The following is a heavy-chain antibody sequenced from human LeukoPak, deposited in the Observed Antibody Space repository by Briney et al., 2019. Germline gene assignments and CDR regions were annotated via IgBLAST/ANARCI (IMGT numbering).Heavy chain of an antibody. V-gene: IGHV3-23*01. CDR1: GFTFTSYA. Sequence: PGGSLRLSCAASGFTFTSYAMSWVRQAPGKGLEWVSTINKGGGITYYADSVKGRFTISRDNSKNTLYLQMNSLRAEDTAVYYCAKVVKIAVAGTAGWDYWGQGTLVTVSS. CDR2: INKGGGIT. J-gene: IGHJ4*02. CDR3: AKVVKIAVAGTAGWDY. D-gene: IGHD6-19*01.